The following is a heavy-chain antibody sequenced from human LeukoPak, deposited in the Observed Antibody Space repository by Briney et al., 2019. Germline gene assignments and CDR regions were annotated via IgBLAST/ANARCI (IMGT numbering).Heavy chain of an antibody. CDR3: ARDQMAATGFDY. Sequence: SETLSLTCAVSGYSISRRYYWGWIRQPPGKGLEWIGSIYHSGSTYYNPSLKSRVTISVDTSKNQFSLKLSSVTAADTAVYYCARDQMAATGFDYWGQGTLVTVSS. D-gene: IGHD1-26*01. CDR1: GYSISRRYY. CDR2: IYHSGST. V-gene: IGHV4-38-2*02. J-gene: IGHJ4*02.